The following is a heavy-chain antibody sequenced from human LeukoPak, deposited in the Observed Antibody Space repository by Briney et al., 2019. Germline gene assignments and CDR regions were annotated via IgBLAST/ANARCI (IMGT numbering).Heavy chain of an antibody. CDR1: GFTFSSYA. CDR3: AKQYTVVVITARDAFDI. Sequence: GGSLRLSCAASGFTFSSYAMSWVRQAPGKGLEWVSAISGSGGSTYYADSVKGRFTISRDNSKNTLYLQMNSLRAEDTAVYYCAKQYTVVVITARDAFDIWGQGTMVTVSS. D-gene: IGHD3-22*01. CDR2: ISGSGGST. J-gene: IGHJ3*02. V-gene: IGHV3-23*01.